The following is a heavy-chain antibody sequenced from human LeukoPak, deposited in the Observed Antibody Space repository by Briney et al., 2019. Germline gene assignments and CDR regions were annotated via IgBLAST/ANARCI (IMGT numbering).Heavy chain of an antibody. CDR3: ARGNGRNFNYYFDY. D-gene: IGHD3-9*01. CDR1: GGSFSGYY. J-gene: IGHJ4*02. V-gene: IGHV4-34*01. Sequence: KPSETLSLTCAVYGGSFSGYYWSWIRQPPGKGLEWIGEINHSGSTNYNPSLKSRVTISVDTSKNQFSLKLSSVTAAGTAVYYCARGNGRNFNYYFDYWGQGTLVTVSS. CDR2: INHSGST.